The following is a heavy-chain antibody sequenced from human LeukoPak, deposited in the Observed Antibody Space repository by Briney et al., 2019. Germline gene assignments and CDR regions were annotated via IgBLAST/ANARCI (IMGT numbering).Heavy chain of an antibody. Sequence: PSETLSLTCTVSGGSISSYYWSWIRQPPGKGLEWIGYIYYSGSTNYNPSLKSRVTVSVDTSKNQFSLKLSSVTAADTAVYYCARDSSYSSGWYPFDYWGQGTLVTVSS. D-gene: IGHD6-19*01. CDR3: ARDSSYSSGWYPFDY. J-gene: IGHJ4*02. CDR2: IYYSGST. CDR1: GGSISSYY. V-gene: IGHV4-59*01.